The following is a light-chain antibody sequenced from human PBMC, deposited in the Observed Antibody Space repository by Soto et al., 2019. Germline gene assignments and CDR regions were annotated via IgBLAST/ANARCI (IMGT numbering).Light chain of an antibody. CDR3: QQYHTSPST. CDR2: GAS. J-gene: IGKJ1*01. CDR1: QSISSN. V-gene: IGKV3-15*01. Sequence: IVMTQSPATLSVSPGERATLSCGASQSISSNLAWYQQKSGQAPRLIIYGASTRATGIPARFSGSGSGTEFTLTISSLPSEDFEVYCCQQYHTSPSTFGQGTKVDIK.